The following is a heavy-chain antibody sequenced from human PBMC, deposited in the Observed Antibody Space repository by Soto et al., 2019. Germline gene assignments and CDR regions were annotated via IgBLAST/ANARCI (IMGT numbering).Heavy chain of an antibody. J-gene: IGHJ4*02. CDR2: ISSSGGST. CDR1: GFSFSTYA. V-gene: IGHV3-64*01. D-gene: IGHD5-18*01. Sequence: QPGGSLRLSCAASGFSFSTYAMYWVRQAPGKGLEYVSVISSSGGSTHYANSVRGRFTISRDNSKNTLYLQMGSLRAEDMAVYYCARAGYSYGLDYWGQGTLVTVSS. CDR3: ARAGYSYGLDY.